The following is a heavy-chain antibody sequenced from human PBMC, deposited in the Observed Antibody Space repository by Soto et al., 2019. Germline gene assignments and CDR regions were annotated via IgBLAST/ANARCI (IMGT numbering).Heavy chain of an antibody. J-gene: IGHJ4*02. CDR1: GDSIRSGNW. CDR3: ASNYCSSTSCMGYDY. D-gene: IGHD2-2*01. CDR2: IYHSGST. V-gene: IGHV4-4*02. Sequence: SETLSLTCAVSGDSIRSGNWWSWVRQPPGKGLEWIGEIYHSGSTNYNPTLKSRVTLSLDKSKNQFSLKLSSVTAADTAVYYCASNYCSSTSCMGYDYWGQGTLVTVSS.